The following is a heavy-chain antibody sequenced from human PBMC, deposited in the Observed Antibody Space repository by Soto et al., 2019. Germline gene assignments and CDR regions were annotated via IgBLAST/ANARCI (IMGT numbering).Heavy chain of an antibody. V-gene: IGHV3-23*01. CDR2: ISGSGGST. D-gene: IGHD6-6*01. CDR1: GFTFSSYA. J-gene: IGHJ4*02. Sequence: GGSLRLSCVVSGFTFSSYAMSWVRQAPGKGLEWVSAISGSGGSTYYADSVKGRFTISRDNSKNTLYLQMNSLRAEDTAVYYCASYPPIAARRPIDYWGQGTLVTVSS. CDR3: ASYPPIAARRPIDY.